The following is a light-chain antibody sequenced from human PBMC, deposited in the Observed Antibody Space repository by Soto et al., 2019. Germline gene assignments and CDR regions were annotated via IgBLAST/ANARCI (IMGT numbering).Light chain of an antibody. J-gene: IGLJ2*01. CDR1: SSDVGGYTL. Sequence: SVLTQPASVSGSPGQSITISCTGTSSDVGGYTLVSWYQQHPGKAPRLMIYEGYKRPSGVSHRFSGSKSGNTASLTISGLQADDEADYYCCSYAGGSIYVVFGGGTQLTVL. CDR3: CSYAGGSIYVV. V-gene: IGLV2-23*01. CDR2: EGY.